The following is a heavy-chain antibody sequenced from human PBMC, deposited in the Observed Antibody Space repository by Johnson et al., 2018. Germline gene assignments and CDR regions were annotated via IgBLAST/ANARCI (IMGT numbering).Heavy chain of an antibody. CDR1: GFIFSNYD. J-gene: IGHJ1*01. CDR3: ANGPLIGGDIAEFHH. Sequence: QVQLVQSGGGVVQPGTSLRLSCAASGFIFSNYDIHWVRQAPGKGLEWVSVISFDGNVSYYTESMKGRFTISRDNSKSTAYLQSDTLRADDTAMYYCANGPLIGGDIAEFHHWGQGTLVTVSS. D-gene: IGHD2-15*01. V-gene: IGHV3-30-3*01. CDR2: ISFDGNVS.